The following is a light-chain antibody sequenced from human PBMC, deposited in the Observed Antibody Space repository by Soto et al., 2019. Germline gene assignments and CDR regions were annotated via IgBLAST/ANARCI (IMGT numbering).Light chain of an antibody. CDR3: SSYTSSSTLFYV. Sequence: QSVLTQPASVSGSPGQSITISCTGTSSDVGGYNYVSWYQQHPGKAPKLMIYDVSSRPSGVSNRFSGSKSGNTASLTISGLQAEDEPDYYCSSYTSSSTLFYVFGTGTKVTVL. J-gene: IGLJ1*01. CDR2: DVS. V-gene: IGLV2-14*01. CDR1: SSDVGGYNY.